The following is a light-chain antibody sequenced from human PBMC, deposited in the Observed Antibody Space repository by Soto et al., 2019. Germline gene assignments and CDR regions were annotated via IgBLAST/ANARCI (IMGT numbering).Light chain of an antibody. Sequence: DIQMTQSPSSLSASVGDRITITCRTSQSINNYLNWYQQKPGKAPKLLIFAASNLQSGVPSRFSGSGSGTDFTLTISSLRPEDFATYYCQQTYNTLPITFGQGTRLEI. CDR1: QSINNY. V-gene: IGKV1-39*01. CDR3: QQTYNTLPIT. J-gene: IGKJ5*01. CDR2: AAS.